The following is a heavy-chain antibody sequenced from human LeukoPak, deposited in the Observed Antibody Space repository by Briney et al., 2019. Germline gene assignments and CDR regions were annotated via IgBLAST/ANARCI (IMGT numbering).Heavy chain of an antibody. Sequence: TLSLTCSVSGGSISSHYWSWIRQPPGKALEWLALIYWDDDKRYSPSLKSRLTITKDTSKNQVVLTLTNMDPVDTATYYCAHGSGSYLIGFDYWGQGTLVTVSS. CDR2: IYWDDDK. J-gene: IGHJ4*02. V-gene: IGHV2-5*02. D-gene: IGHD1-26*01. CDR1: GGSISSHYW. CDR3: AHGSGSYLIGFDY.